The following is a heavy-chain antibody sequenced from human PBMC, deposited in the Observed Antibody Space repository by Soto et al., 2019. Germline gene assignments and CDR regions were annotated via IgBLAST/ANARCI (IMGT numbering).Heavy chain of an antibody. CDR3: ARKYLPYYGSGSPYGMDV. V-gene: IGHV4-34*01. Sequence: QVQLQQWGAGLLKPSETLSLTCGVYGGSFSGYYWSWIRQPPGKGLEWIGEVNHSGSTNYNPLKSRVTISVDTSKNQFSLKLSSVTAADTALYYCARKYLPYYGSGSPYGMDVWGQGTTVTVSS. CDR1: GGSFSGYY. CDR2: VNHSGST. J-gene: IGHJ6*02. D-gene: IGHD3-10*01.